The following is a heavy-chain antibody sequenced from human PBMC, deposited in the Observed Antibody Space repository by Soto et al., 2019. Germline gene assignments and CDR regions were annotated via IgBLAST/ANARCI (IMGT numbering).Heavy chain of an antibody. CDR1: GYTFTSYD. V-gene: IGHV1-8*01. CDR3: ARSPPSMVNIVVVPAAMNDI. Sequence: GASVKVSCKASGYTFTSYDINWVRQATGQGLEWMGWMNPNSGNTGYAQKFQGRVTMTRNTSISTAYMELSSLRSEDTAVYYCARSPPSMVNIVVVPAAMNDIWGQGTMVTVSS. J-gene: IGHJ3*02. CDR2: MNPNSGNT. D-gene: IGHD2-2*01.